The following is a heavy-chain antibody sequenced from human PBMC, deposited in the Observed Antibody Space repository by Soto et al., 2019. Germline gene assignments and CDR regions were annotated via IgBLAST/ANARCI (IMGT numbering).Heavy chain of an antibody. V-gene: IGHV4-34*01. CDR2: INQSGST. CDR3: ARGDSGSYFDY. J-gene: IGHJ4*02. CDR1: GGSFSGYY. Sequence: QVQLQQWGAGLLRPSETLSLTCAVYGGSFSGYYWNWIRQPPGKGLEWIGEINQSGSTDYNESLKSRVTISVDKSKNQSSLKLKSVTAADTAVYYCARGDSGSYFDYWGQGNLVTVSS. D-gene: IGHD1-26*01.